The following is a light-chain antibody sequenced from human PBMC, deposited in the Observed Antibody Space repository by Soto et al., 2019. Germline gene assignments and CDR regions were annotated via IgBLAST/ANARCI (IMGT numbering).Light chain of an antibody. CDR2: DVS. J-gene: IGLJ2*01. Sequence: QSALTQPASVSGSPGQSITISCTGTSSDVGGYNYVSWYQQHPGKAPKLMIYDVSNRPSGVSNRFSGSKSGYTASLTISGLQAEDEADYYCSSYTSSSTLEVVFGGGTKLTVL. CDR1: SSDVGGYNY. CDR3: SSYTSSSTLEVV. V-gene: IGLV2-14*01.